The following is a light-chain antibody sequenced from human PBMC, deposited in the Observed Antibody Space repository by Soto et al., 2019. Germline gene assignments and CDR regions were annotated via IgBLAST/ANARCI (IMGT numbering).Light chain of an antibody. CDR3: QQRGNWPS. CDR1: QSISRY. Sequence: IVFTQVPSTLSLTPGERANLSCRASQSISRYLALYQQKPGQAPRLLIYDASNRATGIPARFSGSGSGTDFTLTISSLEPEDFAVYYCQQRGNWPSFGGGTKVDIK. V-gene: IGKV3-11*01. J-gene: IGKJ4*01. CDR2: DAS.